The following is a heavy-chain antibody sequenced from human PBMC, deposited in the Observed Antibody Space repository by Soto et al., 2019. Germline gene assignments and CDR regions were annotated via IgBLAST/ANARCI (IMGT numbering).Heavy chain of an antibody. V-gene: IGHV4-59*01. Sequence: SETLSLTCTVSGGSISSYYWSWIRQPPGKGLEWIGYIYYSGSTNYNPSLKSRVTISVDTSKNQSSLKLSSVTAADTAVYYCARAARDGYNFNYWGQGTLVTVSS. D-gene: IGHD5-12*01. CDR3: ARAARDGYNFNY. CDR1: GGSISSYY. CDR2: IYYSGST. J-gene: IGHJ4*02.